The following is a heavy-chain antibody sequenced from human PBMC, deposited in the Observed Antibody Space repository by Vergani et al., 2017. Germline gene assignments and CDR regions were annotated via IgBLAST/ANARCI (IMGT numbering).Heavy chain of an antibody. J-gene: IGHJ4*02. CDR2: ISGSGVSA. D-gene: IGHD6-13*01. Sequence: EVQLVESGGGLVPPGRSLRLSCAASGFSFGDYAMTWVRQAPGKGLEWVSGISGSGVSAYYTDSVKGRFTISRDNSKNMLFLQMNNLRAEDTAVYYCAKLGRSSWLGNYWGQGTLVTVSS. V-gene: IGHV3-23*04. CDR3: AKLGRSSWLGNY. CDR1: GFSFGDYA.